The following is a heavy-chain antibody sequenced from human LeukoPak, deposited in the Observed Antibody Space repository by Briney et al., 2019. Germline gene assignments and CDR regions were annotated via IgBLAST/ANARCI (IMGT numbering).Heavy chain of an antibody. V-gene: IGHV3-33*06. CDR2: IWYDGSNK. J-gene: IGHJ4*02. CDR3: AKAPDYGDYYFDY. CDR1: GFTFSSYG. Sequence: SGGSLRHPCAASGFTFSSYGMHWVRQAPGKGLEWVAVIWYDGSNKYYADSVKGRFTISRDNSKNTVYLQMNSLRAEDTAVYYCAKAPDYGDYYFDYSGQRTLFTVSS. D-gene: IGHD4-17*01.